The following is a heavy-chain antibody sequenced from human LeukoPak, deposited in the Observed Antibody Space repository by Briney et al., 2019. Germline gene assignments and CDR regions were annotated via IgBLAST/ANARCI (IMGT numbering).Heavy chain of an antibody. CDR2: IIPIFGTA. CDR3: ARQDIVVVPAAGDYYYYGMDV. J-gene: IGHJ6*02. D-gene: IGHD2-2*01. CDR1: GGTFSSYA. Sequence: SVKVSCKASGGTFSSYAISWVRQAPGQGLEWVGGIIPIFGTANYAQKFQGRVTITADESTSTAYMELSSLRSEDTAVYYCARQDIVVVPAAGDYYYYGMDVWGQGTTVTVSS. V-gene: IGHV1-69*13.